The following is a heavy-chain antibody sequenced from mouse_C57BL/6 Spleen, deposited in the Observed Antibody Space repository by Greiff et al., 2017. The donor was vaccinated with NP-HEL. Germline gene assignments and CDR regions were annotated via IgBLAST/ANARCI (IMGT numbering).Heavy chain of an antibody. Sequence: VKLMESGAELVKPGASVKMSCKASGYTFTTYPIEWMKQNHGKSLEWIGNFHPYNDDTKYNEKFKGKATLTVEKSSSTVYLELSRLTSDDSAVYYCARPWDDGYYEAWFAYWGQGTLVTVSA. V-gene: IGHV1-47*01. CDR2: FHPYNDDT. CDR3: ARPWDDGYYEAWFAY. J-gene: IGHJ3*01. D-gene: IGHD2-3*01. CDR1: GYTFTTYP.